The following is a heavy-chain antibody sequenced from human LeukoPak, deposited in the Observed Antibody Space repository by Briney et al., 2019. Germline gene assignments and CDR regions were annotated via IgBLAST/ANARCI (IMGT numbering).Heavy chain of an antibody. CDR3: AKGDIVTKPAPLDP. J-gene: IGHJ5*02. V-gene: IGHV3-23*01. Sequence: AGGSLRLSCAASGFTFSSYAMNWVRQAPGKGLEWVSAISGSGGTTYYADSVKGRFTISRDNSKNTLFLQMSSLRAEDTAVYFCAKGDIVTKPAPLDPWGQGTLVTVSS. CDR2: ISGSGGTT. D-gene: IGHD5-12*01. CDR1: GFTFSSYA.